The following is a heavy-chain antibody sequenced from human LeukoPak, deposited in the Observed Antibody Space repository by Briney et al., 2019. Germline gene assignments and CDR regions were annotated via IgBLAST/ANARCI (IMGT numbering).Heavy chain of an antibody. V-gene: IGHV1-24*01. J-gene: IGHJ4*02. CDR1: GYTLTELP. CDR3: ATDPGIAVAGDY. Sequence: ASVKVSCKVSGYTLTELPMHWVRQAPGKGLEWMGGFDPEDGETIYAQKFQGRVTMTEDTSTDTAYMELSSLRSEDTAVYYCATDPGIAVAGDYWGQGTLVTVSS. CDR2: FDPEDGET. D-gene: IGHD6-19*01.